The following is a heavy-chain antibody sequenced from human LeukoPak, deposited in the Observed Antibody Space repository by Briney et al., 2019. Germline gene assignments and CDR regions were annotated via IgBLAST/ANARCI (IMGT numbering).Heavy chain of an antibody. CDR2: IYHSGST. D-gene: IGHD1-20*01. V-gene: IGHV4-4*02. Sequence: SETLSLTCAVSGGAISSSNWWNWVRQPPGKGLEWIGEIYHSGSTNYNPSLKSRVTISVDKSKNQFSLKLSSVTAADTAVYYCARTQNNWNDFDYWGQGTLVTVSS. CDR1: GGAISSSNW. CDR3: ARTQNNWNDFDY. J-gene: IGHJ4*02.